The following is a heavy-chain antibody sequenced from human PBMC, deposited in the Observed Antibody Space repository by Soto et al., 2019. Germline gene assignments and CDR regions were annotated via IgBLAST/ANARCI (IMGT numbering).Heavy chain of an antibody. D-gene: IGHD5-18*01. V-gene: IGHV1-2*04. J-gene: IGHJ4*02. Sequence: ASVKVSCKASAYTFTGYCMHWVRQAPGQGLEWMGWINPNSGGTNYAQKFQGWVTMTRDTSTSTVYMELSSLRSEDTAVYYCAREVVQLWLIDYWGQGTLVTVSS. CDR3: AREVVQLWLIDY. CDR1: AYTFTGYC. CDR2: INPNSGGT.